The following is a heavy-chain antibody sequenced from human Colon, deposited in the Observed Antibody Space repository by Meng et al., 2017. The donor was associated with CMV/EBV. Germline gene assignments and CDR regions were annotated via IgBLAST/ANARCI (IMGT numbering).Heavy chain of an antibody. CDR2: VSWDGVNN. V-gene: IGHV3-43D*03. J-gene: IGHJ6*02. Sequence: GESLKISCVVSGFSFDHYAVHWVRQAPGKGLEWVSLVSWDGVNNYYGDSVKGRFTVSRDNSQNTLYLQMNGLRVDDSAVYYCAKAHDIVISRGIDVWGQGTTVTVSS. CDR3: AKAHDIVISRGIDV. CDR1: GFSFDHYA. D-gene: IGHD3-9*01.